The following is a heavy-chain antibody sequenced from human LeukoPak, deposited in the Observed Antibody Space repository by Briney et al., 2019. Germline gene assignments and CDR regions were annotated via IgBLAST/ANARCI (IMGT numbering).Heavy chain of an antibody. J-gene: IGHJ4*02. CDR1: GGTFSSYT. CDR3: AAMVRITGTTDPDY. D-gene: IGHD1-7*01. Sequence: GASVKVSCKASGGTFSSYTISWVRQAPGQGLEWMGRIIPILGIANYAQKFQGRVTITTDKSTSTAYMELSSLRSEDTAVYYCAAMVRITGTTDPDYWGQGTLVTVSS. V-gene: IGHV1-69*02. CDR2: IIPILGIA.